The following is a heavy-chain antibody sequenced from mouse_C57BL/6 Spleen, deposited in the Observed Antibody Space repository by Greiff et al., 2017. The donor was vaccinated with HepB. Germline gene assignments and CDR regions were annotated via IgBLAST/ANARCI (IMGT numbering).Heavy chain of an antibody. D-gene: IGHD1-1*01. CDR1: GYAFSSYW. Sequence: LQESGAELVKPGASVKISCKASGYAFSSYWMNWVKQRPGKGLEWIGQIYPGDGDTNYNGKFKGKATLTADKSSSTAYMQLSSLTSEDSAVYFCAREFITTVVGRYFDVWGTGTTVTVSS. V-gene: IGHV1-80*01. CDR2: IYPGDGDT. J-gene: IGHJ1*03. CDR3: AREFITTVVGRYFDV.